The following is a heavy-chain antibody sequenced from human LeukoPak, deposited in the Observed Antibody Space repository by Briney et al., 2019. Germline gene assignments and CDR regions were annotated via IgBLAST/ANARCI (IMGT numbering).Heavy chain of an antibody. CDR2: IIPIFGTA. D-gene: IGHD1-7*01. CDR3: AREVGGTGTTPEDPDYYYYMDV. Sequence: SVKVSCKASGGTFSSYAISWVRQAPGQGLEWMGGIIPIFGTANNAQKFQGRVTITADESTSTAYMELSSLRSEDTAVYYCAREVGGTGTTPEDPDYYYYMDVWGKGTTVTVSS. CDR1: GGTFSSYA. J-gene: IGHJ6*03. V-gene: IGHV1-69*13.